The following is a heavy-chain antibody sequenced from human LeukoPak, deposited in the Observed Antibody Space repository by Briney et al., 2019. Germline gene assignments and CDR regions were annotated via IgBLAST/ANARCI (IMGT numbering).Heavy chain of an antibody. Sequence: PSETLPLTCTVSGGSISSYYWSWIRQPPGKGLGWIGYIYYSGSTNYNPSLKSRVTISVDTSKNQFSLKLSSVTAADTAVYYCARGDSSPWYFDLWGRGTLVTVSS. CDR1: GGSISSYY. CDR3: ARGDSSPWYFDL. J-gene: IGHJ2*01. D-gene: IGHD6-13*01. CDR2: IYYSGST. V-gene: IGHV4-59*01.